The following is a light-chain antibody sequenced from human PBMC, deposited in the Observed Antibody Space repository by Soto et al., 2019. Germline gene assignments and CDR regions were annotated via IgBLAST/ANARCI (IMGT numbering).Light chain of an antibody. V-gene: IGKV3-15*01. Sequence: EIVMTQSPATLSVSPGERATLSCRASQSVSSNLAWYQQKPGQAPRLLIYGASTSATGIPARFSGSGSGTEFTITISSLQSEDFAVYYCQQYNNWPRSTFGGGTKVEIK. CDR3: QQYNNWPRST. CDR2: GAS. J-gene: IGKJ4*01. CDR1: QSVSSN.